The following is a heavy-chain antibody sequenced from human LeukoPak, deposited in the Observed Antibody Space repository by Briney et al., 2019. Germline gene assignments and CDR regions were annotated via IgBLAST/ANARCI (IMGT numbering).Heavy chain of an antibody. J-gene: IGHJ4*02. CDR3: AKTIQRRDGYNYFDY. V-gene: IGHV3-30*18. CDR1: GFTFSSYA. Sequence: PGGSLRLSCAASGFTFSSYAMPWVRQAPGKGLEWVAVISYDGSNKYYADSVKGRFTISRDNSKNTLYLQMNSLRAEDTAVYYCAKTIQRRDGYNYFDYWGQGTLVTVSS. CDR2: ISYDGSNK. D-gene: IGHD5-24*01.